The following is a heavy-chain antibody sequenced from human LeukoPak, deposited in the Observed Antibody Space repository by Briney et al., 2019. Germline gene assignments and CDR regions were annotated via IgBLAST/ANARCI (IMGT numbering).Heavy chain of an antibody. J-gene: IGHJ6*03. V-gene: IGHV1-2*02. D-gene: IGHD3-22*01. CDR2: INPNSGGT. CDR1: GYTLTGYY. Sequence: ASVKVSCKASGYTLTGYYMNWVRQAPGQGLEWMGWINPNSGGTNYGQKFQGRVTMTRDTSISIVYMELSRLRSDDTAVYYCATHGGYPYYYYYMDVWGKGTTVTVSS. CDR3: ATHGGYPYYYYYMDV.